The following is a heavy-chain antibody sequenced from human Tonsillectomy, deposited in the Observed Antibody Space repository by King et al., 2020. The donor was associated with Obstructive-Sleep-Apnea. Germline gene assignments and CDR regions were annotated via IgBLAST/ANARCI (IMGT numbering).Heavy chain of an antibody. D-gene: IGHD6-6*01. CDR1: GFTFSSSG. CDR2: IRSDGSNE. V-gene: IGHV3-30*02. J-gene: IGHJ4*02. Sequence: VQLVESGGGVVQPGGSLRLSCAASGFTFSSSGMHWVRQAPGKGLEWVTFIRSDGSNEYYADSVKGRFSVSRDNSKNALFLQMNNLSAEDTAVYYCAKDNSNWSFDYWGQGILVTVSS. CDR3: AKDNSNWSFDY.